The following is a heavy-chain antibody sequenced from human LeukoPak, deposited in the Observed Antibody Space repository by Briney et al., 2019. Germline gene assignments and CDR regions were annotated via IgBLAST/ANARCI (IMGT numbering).Heavy chain of an antibody. J-gene: IGHJ6*02. CDR2: IIPILGIA. D-gene: IGHD3-22*01. CDR1: GGTFSSYA. CDR3: ARASYDSSGYYYYYGMDV. Sequence: SVKVSCKASGGTFSSYAISWVRQAPGQGLEWMGRIIPILGIANYAQKFQGRVTITADKSTSTAYMELSSLRSEDTAVYYCARASYDSSGYYYYYGMDVWGQGTTVTVSS. V-gene: IGHV1-69*04.